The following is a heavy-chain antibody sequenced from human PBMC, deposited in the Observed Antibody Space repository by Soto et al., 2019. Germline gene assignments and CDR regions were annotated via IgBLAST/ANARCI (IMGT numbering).Heavy chain of an antibody. CDR3: AKGANIVVVVAAFVY. CDR1: GFTFSSYA. V-gene: IGHV3-23*01. J-gene: IGHJ4*02. Sequence: PGGSLRLSCAASGFTFSSYAMSWVRQAPGKGLEWVSAISGSGGSTYYADSVKGRFTISRDNSKNTLYLQMNSLRAEDTAVYYCAKGANIVVVVAAFVYWGQGTLVTSPQ. D-gene: IGHD2-15*01. CDR2: ISGSGGST.